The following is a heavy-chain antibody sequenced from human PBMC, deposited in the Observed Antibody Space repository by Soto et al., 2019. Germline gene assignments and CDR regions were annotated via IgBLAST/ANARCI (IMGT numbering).Heavy chain of an antibody. Sequence: VASVKVSCKASGGTFSSYTISWVRQAPGQGLEWMGRIIPILGIANYAQKFQGRVTITADKSTSTAYMELSSLRSEDTAVYYCARDLYCGGDCYSGLDYWGQGTLVTVSS. D-gene: IGHD2-21*02. J-gene: IGHJ4*02. CDR1: GGTFSSYT. V-gene: IGHV1-69*04. CDR3: ARDLYCGGDCYSGLDY. CDR2: IIPILGIA.